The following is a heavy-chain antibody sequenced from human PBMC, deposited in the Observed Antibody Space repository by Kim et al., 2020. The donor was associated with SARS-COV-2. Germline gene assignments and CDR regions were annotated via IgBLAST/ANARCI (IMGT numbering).Heavy chain of an antibody. V-gene: IGHV3-23*01. Sequence: GGSLRLSCAASGFIFNNNAMTWVRQAPGRGLELVSSLGGDGATWYANSVKGRFTISRDKSKNTQYLQMTGLRAEDTAVYFCVKDIFHWQHDFWGQGTQVTVSS. CDR1: GFIFNNNA. J-gene: IGHJ4*02. CDR2: LGGDGAT. D-gene: IGHD3-9*01. CDR3: VKDIFHWQHDF.